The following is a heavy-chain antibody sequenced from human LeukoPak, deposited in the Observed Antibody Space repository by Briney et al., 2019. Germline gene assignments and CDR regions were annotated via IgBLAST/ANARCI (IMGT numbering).Heavy chain of an antibody. CDR2: ISSSSSYI. Sequence: PGGSLRLSCAASGFTFSSYSMNWVRQAPGKGLEWVSSISSSSSYIYYADSVKGRFTISRDNAKNSLYLQMNSLRAEDTAVYYCAKDGSKWKLLWFGEFHDWGQGTLVTVSS. CDR3: AKDGSKWKLLWFGEFHD. D-gene: IGHD3-10*01. J-gene: IGHJ4*02. CDR1: GFTFSSYS. V-gene: IGHV3-21*01.